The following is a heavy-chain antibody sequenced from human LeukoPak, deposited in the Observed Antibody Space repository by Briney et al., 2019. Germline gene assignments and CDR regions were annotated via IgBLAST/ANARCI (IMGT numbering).Heavy chain of an antibody. CDR3: ARDRRIVAAGDYYAMDV. CDR2: ISSSGSTI. Sequence: PGGSLRLSCAASGFTFSDYYMSWIRQAPGKGLEWVSYISSSGSTIYYADSVKGRFTISRDNAKNSLYLQMNSLRAEDTAVYYCARDRRIVAAGDYYAMDVWGQGTTVTVSS. V-gene: IGHV3-11*01. J-gene: IGHJ6*02. D-gene: IGHD6-13*01. CDR1: GFTFSDYY.